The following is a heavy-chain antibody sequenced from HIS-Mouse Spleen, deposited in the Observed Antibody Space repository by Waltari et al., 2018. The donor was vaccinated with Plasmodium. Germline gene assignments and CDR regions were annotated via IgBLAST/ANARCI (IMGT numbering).Heavy chain of an antibody. V-gene: IGHV4-34*01. J-gene: IGHJ4*02. CDR1: GGSFSGYY. D-gene: IGHD6-13*01. CDR3: ARGKAAAFDATDY. Sequence: QVQLQQWGAGLLKPSETLSLTCAVYGGSFSGYYWSWIRQPPGKGLEWSGEINHSGSTNYNPSLKSRVTISVDTSKNQFSLKLSSVTAADTAVYYCARGKAAAFDATDYWGQGTLVTVSS. CDR2: INHSGST.